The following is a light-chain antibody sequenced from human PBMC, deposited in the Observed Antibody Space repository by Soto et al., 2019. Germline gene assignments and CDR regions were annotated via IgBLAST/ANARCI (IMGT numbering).Light chain of an antibody. Sequence: DVVVTQSPLSLHVTLGEPASISCRASQSLVHRDGTTYLNWFQQRPGQSPRRLIYKVANRDSGVPNRFSGSGSGSDFTLKISRVEAEDVGVYYCMQSTHWPWTFGQGTKVEIK. J-gene: IGKJ1*01. V-gene: IGKV2-30*02. CDR1: QSLVHRDGTTY. CDR3: MQSTHWPWT. CDR2: KVA.